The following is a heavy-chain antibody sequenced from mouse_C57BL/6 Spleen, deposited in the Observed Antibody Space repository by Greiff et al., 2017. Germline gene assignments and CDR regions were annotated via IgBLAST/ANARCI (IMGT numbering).Heavy chain of an antibody. D-gene: IGHD3-2*02. Sequence: EVQLQQSGPELVKPGASVKISCKASGYSFTGYYMNWVKQSPEKSLEWIGEINPSTGGTTYNQKFKAKATLTVDKSSSTAYMQLKSLTSEDSAVYYCAGPTAQATFYAMDYWGQGTSVTVSS. CDR3: AGPTAQATFYAMDY. V-gene: IGHV1-42*01. J-gene: IGHJ4*01. CDR1: GYSFTGYY. CDR2: INPSTGGT.